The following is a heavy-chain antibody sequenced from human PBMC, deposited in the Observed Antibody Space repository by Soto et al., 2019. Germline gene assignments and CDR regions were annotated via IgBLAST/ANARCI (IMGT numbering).Heavy chain of an antibody. CDR1: GGTFSSYA. Sequence: ASVKVSCKASGGTFSSYAISWVRQAPGQGLEWMGGIIPIFGTANYAQKFQGRVTITADESTGTAYMELSSLRSEDTAVYYCARERLRERQLWSPGSHWGQGTLVTVSS. V-gene: IGHV1-69*13. CDR2: IIPIFGTA. J-gene: IGHJ4*02. CDR3: ARERLRERQLWSPGSH. D-gene: IGHD5-18*01.